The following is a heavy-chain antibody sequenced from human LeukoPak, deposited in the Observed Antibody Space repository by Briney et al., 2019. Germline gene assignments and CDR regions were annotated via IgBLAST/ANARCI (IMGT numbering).Heavy chain of an antibody. CDR1: GGSISSSSYY. Sequence: SETLSLTCTVSGGSISSSSYYWGWIRQPPGKGLEWIGSIYYSGSTYYNPSLKSRVTISVDTSKNQFSLKLSSVTAADTAVYYCARLSYYDSPDDIWGQGTMVTVSS. J-gene: IGHJ3*02. D-gene: IGHD3-22*01. CDR2: IYYSGST. V-gene: IGHV4-39*07. CDR3: ARLSYYDSPDDI.